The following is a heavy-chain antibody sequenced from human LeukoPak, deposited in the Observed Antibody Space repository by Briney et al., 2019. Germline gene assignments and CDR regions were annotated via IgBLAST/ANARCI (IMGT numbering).Heavy chain of an antibody. Sequence: GESLKISCQGSGSSFTSYWIGWVRQLPGKGLEWMGIIYPGDSDTRYSPSFQGQVTISADKSISTAYLQWSSLKASDTAMYYCARPYCSGGSCYSFSFDYWGQGTLVTVSS. CDR3: ARPYCSGGSCYSFSFDY. CDR1: GSSFTSYW. V-gene: IGHV5-51*01. D-gene: IGHD2-15*01. CDR2: IYPGDSDT. J-gene: IGHJ4*02.